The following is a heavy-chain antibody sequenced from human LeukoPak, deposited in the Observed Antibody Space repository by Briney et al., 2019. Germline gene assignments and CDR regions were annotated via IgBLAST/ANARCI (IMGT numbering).Heavy chain of an antibody. CDR2: IIPIFGIA. V-gene: IGHV1-69*10. CDR3: VRDGHRLYDYYYYYMDV. D-gene: IGHD2-2*02. J-gene: IGHJ6*03. CDR1: GGTFSSYA. Sequence: ASVKVSCKASGGTFSSYAISWVRQAPGQGLEWMGGIIPIFGIANYAQKFQGRVTITADKSTSTAYMELSSLRSEDTAVYFCVRDGHRLYDYYYYYMDVWGKGTTVTVSS.